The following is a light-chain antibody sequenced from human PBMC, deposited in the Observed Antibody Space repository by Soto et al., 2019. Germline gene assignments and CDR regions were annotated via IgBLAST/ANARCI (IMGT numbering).Light chain of an antibody. Sequence: IELAQSPSYLSASIGDRGTVTCRASQIISNSLHWYPQMPGKPPKLLIYAVSSLQSGVPSRFSGMRSRTHCTLPISRLQTEDVQTDYGQQTYSNPQTFGGGTKVDIK. CDR1: QIISNS. V-gene: IGKV1-39*01. CDR2: AVS. CDR3: QQTYSNPQT. J-gene: IGKJ4*01.